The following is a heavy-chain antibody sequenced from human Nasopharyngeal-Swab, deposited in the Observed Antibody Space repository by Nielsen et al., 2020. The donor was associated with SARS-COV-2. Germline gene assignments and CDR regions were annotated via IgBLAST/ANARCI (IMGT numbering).Heavy chain of an antibody. Sequence: GESLKISCKGSGYSFTSYWIAWVRQMPGKGLEWMGIIYPRDSDTRYSPSFQGQVTISADKSISTAYLQLSSLKASDTAMYYCVRPEGVATSFESYFQYGMDVWGQGTMVTVPS. CDR3: VRPEGVATSFESYFQYGMDV. D-gene: IGHD5-12*01. CDR2: IYPRDSDT. V-gene: IGHV5-51*01. CDR1: GYSFTSYW. J-gene: IGHJ6*02.